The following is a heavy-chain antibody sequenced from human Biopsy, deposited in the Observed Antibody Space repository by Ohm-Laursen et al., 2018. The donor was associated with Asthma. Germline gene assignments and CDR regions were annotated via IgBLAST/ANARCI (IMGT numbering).Heavy chain of an antibody. CDR2: IGSRITDAI. CDR1: GFTVSDYH. Sequence: SLRLSCSASGFTVSDYHMSWIRQTPGRGLEWISYIGSRITDAIYYADSVTGRFTISRDDSKNSLYLQMNSLRAEDTAVYLCARFVQAEEGVFWGQGTRVTVSP. D-gene: IGHD3-10*02. V-gene: IGHV3-11*04. CDR3: ARFVQAEEGVF. J-gene: IGHJ4*02.